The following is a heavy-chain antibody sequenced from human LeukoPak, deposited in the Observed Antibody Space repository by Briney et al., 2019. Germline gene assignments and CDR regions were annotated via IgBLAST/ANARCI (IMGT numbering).Heavy chain of an antibody. CDR2: ISAYNGNT. CDR3: ARDYYDSSGYYSRTDY. V-gene: IGHV1-18*01. CDR1: GYTFTSYG. Sequence: ASVKVSCKASGYTFTSYGISWVRQAPGQGLEWMGWISAYNGNTNYAQKLQGRVTMTTDTSTSTAYMELRSLRSDDTAVYYCARDYYDSSGYYSRTDYWGQGTLVTVSS. J-gene: IGHJ4*02. D-gene: IGHD3-22*01.